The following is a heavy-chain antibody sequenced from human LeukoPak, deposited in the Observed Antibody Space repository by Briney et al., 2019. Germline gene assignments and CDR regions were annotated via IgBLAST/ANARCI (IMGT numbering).Heavy chain of an antibody. V-gene: IGHV1-69*04. Sequence: ASVKVSCKASGYTFTSYYMHWVRQSPGQGLEWMGRIIPILGIANYAQKFQGRVTITADKSTSTAYMELSSLRSEDTAVYYCAREGCGGDCWYFDLWGRGTLVTVSS. CDR2: IIPILGIA. D-gene: IGHD2-21*02. J-gene: IGHJ2*01. CDR1: GYTFTSYY. CDR3: AREGCGGDCWYFDL.